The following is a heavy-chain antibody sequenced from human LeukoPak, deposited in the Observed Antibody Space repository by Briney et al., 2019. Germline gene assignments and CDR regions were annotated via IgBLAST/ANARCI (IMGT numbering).Heavy chain of an antibody. J-gene: IGHJ3*02. CDR3: ASLPLFGSAFDI. Sequence: ASVKVSCKASGYTFTSYCMHWVRQAPGQGLEWMGIINPSGGSTSYAQKFQGRVTMTRDTSTSTVYMELSSLRSEDTAVYYCASLPLFGSAFDIWGQGTMVTVSS. CDR2: INPSGGST. CDR1: GYTFTSYC. V-gene: IGHV1-46*01. D-gene: IGHD2-21*01.